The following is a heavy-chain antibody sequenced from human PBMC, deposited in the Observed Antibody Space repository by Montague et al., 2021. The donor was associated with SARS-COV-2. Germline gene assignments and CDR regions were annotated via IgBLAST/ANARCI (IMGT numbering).Heavy chain of an antibody. J-gene: IGHJ4*02. V-gene: IGHV4-39*01. CDR3: ARREDYYGSGSYPN. D-gene: IGHD3-10*01. CDR2: IYYSGST. CDR1: GGSISSSSYN. Sequence: SETLSLTCTVFGGSISSSSYNWGWISQTPGKGLEWIGSIYYSGSTYYNPSLKSRVTISVDTSKNQFSLKLSSVTAADTAVYYCARREDYYGSGSYPNWGQGTLVTVSS.